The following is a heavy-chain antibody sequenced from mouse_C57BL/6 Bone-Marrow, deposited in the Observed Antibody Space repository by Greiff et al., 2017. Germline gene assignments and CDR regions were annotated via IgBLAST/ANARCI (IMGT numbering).Heavy chain of an antibody. CDR3: ARDIFFAY. V-gene: IGHV3-6*01. CDR1: GYSITSGYY. Sequence: EVQLQQSGPGLVKPSQSLSLTCSVTGYSITSGYYWNWIRQFPGNKLEWMGYISYDGSNNYNPSLKHRISITRDTSKNQFFLKLNSVPTEDTATYYCARDIFFAYWGQGTLVTVSA. J-gene: IGHJ3*01. CDR2: ISYDGSN.